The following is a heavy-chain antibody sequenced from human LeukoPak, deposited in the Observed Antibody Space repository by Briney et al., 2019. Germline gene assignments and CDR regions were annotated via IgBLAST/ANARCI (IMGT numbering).Heavy chain of an antibody. D-gene: IGHD2-2*01. Sequence: GASVKVSCKASGYTFTGYYMHWVRQAPGQGLEWMGWINPNSGGTNYAQKFQERVTITRDMPTSTAYMELSSLRSEDTAVYYCAAASRYQLPSPQYAFDVWGQGTMVTVSS. J-gene: IGHJ3*01. CDR2: INPNSGGT. V-gene: IGHV1-2*02. CDR3: AAASRYQLPSPQYAFDV. CDR1: GYTFTGYY.